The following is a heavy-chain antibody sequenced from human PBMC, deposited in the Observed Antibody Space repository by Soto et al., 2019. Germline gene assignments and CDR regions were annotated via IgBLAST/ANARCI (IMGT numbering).Heavy chain of an antibody. CDR2: IDSGGST. J-gene: IGHJ1*01. D-gene: IGHD3-22*01. V-gene: IGHV3-53*01. CDR3: ARVRVDSGYPEDFPH. Sequence: EVQLAESGGGLIQPGGSLRLSCAASGFTVSSNYMSWVRQAPGKGLEWVSVIDSGGSTYYADSVKGRFTISRAISKNTLYLQMNSLRAEDSAVYYWARVRVDSGYPEDFPHWCQGTGVTFSS. CDR1: GFTVSSNY.